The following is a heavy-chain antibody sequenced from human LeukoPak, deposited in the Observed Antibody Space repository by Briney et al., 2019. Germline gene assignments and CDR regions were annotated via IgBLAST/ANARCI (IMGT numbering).Heavy chain of an antibody. V-gene: IGHV1-2*02. CDR1: GYTFTGYY. CDR3: AREGGTYGSGSYYRWFDP. CDR2: INPNSGGT. Sequence: ASVKVSCKASGYTFTGYYMHWVRQAPGQGLEWMGWINPNSGGTDYAQKFQGRVTMTRDTSISTAYMELSRLRSDDTAVYYCAREGGTYGSGSYYRWFDPWGQGTLVTVSS. D-gene: IGHD3-10*01. J-gene: IGHJ5*02.